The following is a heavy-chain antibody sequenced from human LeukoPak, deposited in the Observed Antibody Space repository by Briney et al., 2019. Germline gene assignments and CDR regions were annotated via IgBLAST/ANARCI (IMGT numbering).Heavy chain of an antibody. Sequence: GGSLRLSCAASGFTFSSYAMHWVRQAPGKGLEWVAVISYDGSNKYYADSVKGRFTISRDNSKNTLYLQMNSLRAEDTAVYYCARDPRWDSSGYFDYWGQGTLVTVSS. J-gene: IGHJ4*02. CDR2: ISYDGSNK. V-gene: IGHV3-30*04. CDR1: GFTFSSYA. CDR3: ARDPRWDSSGYFDY. D-gene: IGHD3-22*01.